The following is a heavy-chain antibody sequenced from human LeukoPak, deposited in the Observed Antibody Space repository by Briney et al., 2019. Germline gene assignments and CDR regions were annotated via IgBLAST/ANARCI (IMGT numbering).Heavy chain of an antibody. V-gene: IGHV3-23*01. CDR1: GFTLRSNA. D-gene: IGHD2-15*01. J-gene: IGHJ6*02. Sequence: PGGSLRLSFAASGFTLRSNAMTWVRQAPGKGLEGVSTISGSGTSTYYADSVKGRFTISRDNSKNTLYLQMNSLRAEDTAVYYCAKRIPNYYGMDVWGQGTTVTVSS. CDR3: AKRIPNYYGMDV. CDR2: ISGSGTST.